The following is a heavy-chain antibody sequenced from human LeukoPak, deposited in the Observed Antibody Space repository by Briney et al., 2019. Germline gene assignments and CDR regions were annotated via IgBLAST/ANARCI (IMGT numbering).Heavy chain of an antibody. Sequence: GGSLRLSCAASGFPFSGSSMNWVRQAPGKGLEWVSSISGNSVHILYADSVKGRFTISRDNARNSVYLQMDSLRDEDTAVYYCARGETRGPTPGFDPWGQGTLVTVSS. D-gene: IGHD3-10*01. J-gene: IGHJ5*02. CDR2: ISGNSVHI. CDR1: GFPFSGSS. V-gene: IGHV3-21*01. CDR3: ARGETRGPTPGFDP.